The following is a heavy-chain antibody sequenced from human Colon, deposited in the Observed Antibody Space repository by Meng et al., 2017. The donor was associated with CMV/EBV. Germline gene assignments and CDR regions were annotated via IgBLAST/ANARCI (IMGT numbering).Heavy chain of an antibody. V-gene: IGHV4-61*02. D-gene: IGHD3-9*01. CDR1: GGSISSDCYY. CDR3: ARGRGRYSDIDY. J-gene: IGHJ4*02. CDR2: IYASGIT. Sequence: QVQLQESGPGLVKPSQTLSLTCTVSGGSISSDCYYLSWIRQPAGKGLEWIGRIYASGITTYNPSLKSRVTISVDTSKNQFSLKLSSVTAADTAVYYCARGRGRYSDIDYWGQGTLVTVSS.